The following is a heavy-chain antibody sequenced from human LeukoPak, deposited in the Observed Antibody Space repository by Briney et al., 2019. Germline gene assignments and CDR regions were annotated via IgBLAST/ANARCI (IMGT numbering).Heavy chain of an antibody. Sequence: SETLSLTCTISGGSISSYYWSWIRQPPGKGLEWIGYIYYSGSTNCNPSLKSRVTISVDTSKNQFSLKLSSVTAADTAMYYCVAGTFDYWGQGTLVTVSS. CDR2: IYYSGST. V-gene: IGHV4-59*01. D-gene: IGHD6-13*01. J-gene: IGHJ4*02. CDR3: VAGTFDY. CDR1: GGSISSYY.